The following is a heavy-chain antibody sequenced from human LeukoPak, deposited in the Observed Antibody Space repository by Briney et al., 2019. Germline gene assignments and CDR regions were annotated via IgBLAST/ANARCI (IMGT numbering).Heavy chain of an antibody. Sequence: ASVKVSCKASGYTFTSYDINCVRQATGQGLEWMGWMNPNSGNTGYAQKFQGRVTMTRNTSISTAYMELSSLRSEDTAVYYCARGPYYYGSGTHSWFDPWGHGTLVTVSS. V-gene: IGHV1-8*01. CDR2: MNPNSGNT. J-gene: IGHJ5*02. D-gene: IGHD3-10*01. CDR3: ARGPYYYGSGTHSWFDP. CDR1: GYTFTSYD.